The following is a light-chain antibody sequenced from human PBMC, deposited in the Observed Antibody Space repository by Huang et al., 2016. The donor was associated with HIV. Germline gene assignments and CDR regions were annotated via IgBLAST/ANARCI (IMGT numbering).Light chain of an antibody. V-gene: IGKV3-11*01. J-gene: IGKJ4*01. CDR2: GAS. CDR3: QESDTWPRLT. CDR1: QSVSHY. Sequence: IVLTQSPASLSLSPGERATLSCRASQSVSHYLAWYQHKPGQPPRLRIYGASRRAPDSPTRFNGTGSGTDFTLTVSSLETEDSAVYYCQESDTWPRLTLGGGTKVEIK.